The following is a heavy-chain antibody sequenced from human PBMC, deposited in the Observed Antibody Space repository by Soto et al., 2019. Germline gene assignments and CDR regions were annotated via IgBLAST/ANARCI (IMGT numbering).Heavy chain of an antibody. J-gene: IGHJ5*02. D-gene: IGHD6-19*01. CDR3: ARRSVAGTNWFDP. V-gene: IGHV1-69*13. CDR1: GGTFSSYA. CDR2: IIPIFGTA. Sequence: SVKVSCKASGGTFSSYAISWVRQAPGQGLEWMGGIIPIFGTANYAQKFQGRVTITADESTSTAYMELSSLRSEDTAVYYCARRSVAGTNWFDPWGQGTLVTVSS.